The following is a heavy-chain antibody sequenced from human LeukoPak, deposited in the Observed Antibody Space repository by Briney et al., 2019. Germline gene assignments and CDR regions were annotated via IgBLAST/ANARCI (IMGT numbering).Heavy chain of an antibody. CDR3: ARSLRDVYNNHVRYAIKV. Sequence: SETLPLTCSVSGGSISTYYWSWMRQSPEKGLEWIGHIYNSGANTNYNPSLKSRVTISVDTSKNEFSLKLSSVTAADTAVYYCARSLRDVYNNHVRYAIKVCGQGKKVTVSP. CDR2: IYNSGANT. J-gene: IGHJ3*01. D-gene: IGHD5-24*01. CDR1: GGSISTYY. V-gene: IGHV4-59*01.